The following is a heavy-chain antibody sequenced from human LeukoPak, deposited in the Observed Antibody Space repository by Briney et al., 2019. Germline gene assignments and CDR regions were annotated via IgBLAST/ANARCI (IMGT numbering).Heavy chain of an antibody. V-gene: IGHV1-2*02. D-gene: IGHD4-23*01. CDR2: INPNSGGT. CDR3: ARGGYGGTPRYCYYYGMDV. J-gene: IGHJ6*02. Sequence: ASVKVSCKASGYTFTGYYMHWVRQAPGQGLEWMGWINPNSGGTNYAQKFQGRVTMTRDTSISTAYMELSRLRSDDTAVYYCARGGYGGTPRYCYYYGMDVWGQGTTVTVSS. CDR1: GYTFTGYY.